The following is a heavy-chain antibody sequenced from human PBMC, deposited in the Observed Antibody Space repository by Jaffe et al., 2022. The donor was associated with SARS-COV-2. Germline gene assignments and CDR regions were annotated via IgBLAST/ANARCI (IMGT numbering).Heavy chain of an antibody. CDR2: IYYSGST. CDR1: GGSISSGGYY. Sequence: QVQLQESGPGLVKPSQTLSLTCTVSGGSISSGGYYWSWIRQHPGKGLEWIGYIYYSGSTYYNPSLKSRVTISVDTSKNQFSLKLSSVTAADTAVYYCARDRTYSGYDFSWFDPWGQGTLVTVSS. V-gene: IGHV4-31*03. J-gene: IGHJ5*02. CDR3: ARDRTYSGYDFSWFDP. D-gene: IGHD5-12*01.